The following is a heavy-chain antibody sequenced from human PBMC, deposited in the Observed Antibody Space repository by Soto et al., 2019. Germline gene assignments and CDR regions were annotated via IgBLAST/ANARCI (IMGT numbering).Heavy chain of an antibody. CDR3: ARHSPPFFYGSGPWDV. D-gene: IGHD3-10*01. J-gene: IGHJ6*02. V-gene: IGHV4-34*01. CDR2: INHSGST. CDR1: GGSFSGYY. Sequence: SETLSLTCAVYGGSFSGYYWIWIRQPPGKGLEWIGEINHSGSTNYNPSLKSRVTISVDTSKNQFSLKLSSLIAADTAVYYCARHSPPFFYGSGPWDVWGQGTTVTVS.